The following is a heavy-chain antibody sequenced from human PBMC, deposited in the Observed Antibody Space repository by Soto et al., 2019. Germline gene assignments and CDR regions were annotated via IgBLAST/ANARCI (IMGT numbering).Heavy chain of an antibody. CDR2: VYYSGST. Sequence: LETMSLTCTFSGGSISSTSYYLGWIRQPPGKGLEWIGSVYYSGSTYYNPSLSSRVTISVDTSKNQFSLRLSSVTAADTAVYYCARTIFGVVIRNYYFDYWGQGTLVTVSS. V-gene: IGHV4-39*01. D-gene: IGHD3-3*01. J-gene: IGHJ4*02. CDR1: GGSISSTSYY. CDR3: ARTIFGVVIRNYYFDY.